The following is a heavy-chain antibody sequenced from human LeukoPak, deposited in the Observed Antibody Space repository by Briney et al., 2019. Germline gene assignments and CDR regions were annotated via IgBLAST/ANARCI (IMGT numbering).Heavy chain of an antibody. J-gene: IGHJ5*02. CDR1: GGTFSSYA. Sequence: ASVKVSCKASGGTFSSYAISWVRQAPGQGLEWMGRIIPILGIANYAQKFQGRVTMTEDTSTDTAYMELSSLRSEDTAVYYCAILSGEGFDPWGQGTLVTVSS. D-gene: IGHD3-10*01. CDR2: IIPILGIA. V-gene: IGHV1-69*04. CDR3: AILSGEGFDP.